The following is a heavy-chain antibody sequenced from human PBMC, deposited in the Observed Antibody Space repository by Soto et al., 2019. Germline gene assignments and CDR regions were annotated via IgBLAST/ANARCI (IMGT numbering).Heavy chain of an antibody. CDR1: GYIFSTFG. V-gene: IGHV1-18*01. Sequence: QAQLVQSGAEVKKPGASVRVSCKASGYIFSTFGITWVRQAPGQGLAWVGWISGYNGNTDDGRKLQGRVNMTIDASTSTAYMDLRSLRSDDTAVYYCARAEAYSSSWYAMDVWGQGTTVTVSS. CDR3: ARAEAYSSSWYAMDV. CDR2: ISGYNGNT. D-gene: IGHD6-13*01. J-gene: IGHJ6*02.